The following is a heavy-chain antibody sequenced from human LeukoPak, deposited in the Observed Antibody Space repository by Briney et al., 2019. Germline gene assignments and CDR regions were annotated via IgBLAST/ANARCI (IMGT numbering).Heavy chain of an antibody. D-gene: IGHD6-13*01. Sequence: PGGSLRLSCAVSGITLSNYGMSWVRQAPGKGLEWVAGISDSGGRTNYADSVKGRFTISRDNPKNTLYLQMNSLRAEDTAVYYCAKEDPIAAAVDYWGQGTLVTVSS. CDR1: GITLSNYG. J-gene: IGHJ4*02. CDR3: AKEDPIAAAVDY. V-gene: IGHV3-23*01. CDR2: ISDSGGRT.